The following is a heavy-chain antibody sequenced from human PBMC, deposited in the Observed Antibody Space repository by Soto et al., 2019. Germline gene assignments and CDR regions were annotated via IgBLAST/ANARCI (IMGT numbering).Heavy chain of an antibody. J-gene: IGHJ4*02. CDR1: GGSMSENY. CDR3: ARDGYDGSGSPYPSY. Sequence: SETLSLTCSVSGGSMSENYWSWIRESPGKGLEWIGYIYYLGSTDYNPSLKSRGTISVDTSSSQFSLRLTSVTAADTAVYYCARDGYDGSGSPYPSYWGPGTQVAVSS. D-gene: IGHD3-10*01. V-gene: IGHV4-59*01. CDR2: IYYLGST.